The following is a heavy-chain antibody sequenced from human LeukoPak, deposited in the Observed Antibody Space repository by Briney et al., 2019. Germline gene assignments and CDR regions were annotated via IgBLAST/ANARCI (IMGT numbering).Heavy chain of an antibody. Sequence: PGGSLRLSCAASGFTVSSNYMSWVRQAPGKGLECVSGISDSGDTTYYADSVKGRFTISRDNSKNTLYVQMNSLRVEDTAVYYCARGQYQMEYWGQGTLVTVSS. J-gene: IGHJ4*02. CDR3: ARGQYQMEY. CDR1: GFTVSSNY. D-gene: IGHD5-24*01. V-gene: IGHV3-23*01. CDR2: ISDSGDTT.